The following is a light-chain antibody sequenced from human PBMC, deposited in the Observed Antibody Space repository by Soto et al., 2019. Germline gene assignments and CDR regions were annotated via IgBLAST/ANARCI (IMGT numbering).Light chain of an antibody. V-gene: IGKV4-1*01. CDR2: WAS. CDR3: HHYYSPPRYT. J-gene: IGKJ2*01. CDR1: QSILYSSNNKNL. Sequence: DIVMTQSPEYLAVSLGERATINCSSSQSILYSSNNKNLIAWYQQKPGQPPKLLIYWASTRQSGVPDRFSGSGSGGDFTLTISSLQAEDVAVYYCHHYYSPPRYTFGPGTRLGIK.